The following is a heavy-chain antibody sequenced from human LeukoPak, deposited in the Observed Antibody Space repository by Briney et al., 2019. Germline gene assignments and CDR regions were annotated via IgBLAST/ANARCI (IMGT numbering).Heavy chain of an antibody. CDR2: ISYDGSNK. Sequence: GGSLRLSCAASGFTFSSNAMHWVRQAPGKGLEWVAIISYDGSNKYYADSVKGRFTISRDKSKNTLYLQMNSLRAEDTAVYYCAKDFRARYYGSGSYARWGQGTLVTVSS. CDR3: AKDFRARYYGSGSYAR. CDR1: GFTFSSNA. D-gene: IGHD3-10*01. J-gene: IGHJ4*02. V-gene: IGHV3-30*04.